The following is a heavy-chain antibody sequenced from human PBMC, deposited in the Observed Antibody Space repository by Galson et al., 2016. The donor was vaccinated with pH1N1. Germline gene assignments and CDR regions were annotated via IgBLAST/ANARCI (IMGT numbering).Heavy chain of an antibody. Sequence: ETLSLSCAVSGYSIRNGYFWGWIRQPPGQGLEWIGIIYHSGTTYYNPSLESRVTISVDTSKNQFSLKVKSVTAADTAVYYCARHPRYYDSSGYYFDYWGQGILVTVSS. D-gene: IGHD3-22*01. CDR1: GYSIRNGYF. J-gene: IGHJ4*02. V-gene: IGHV4-38-2*01. CDR3: ARHPRYYDSSGYYFDY. CDR2: IYHSGTT.